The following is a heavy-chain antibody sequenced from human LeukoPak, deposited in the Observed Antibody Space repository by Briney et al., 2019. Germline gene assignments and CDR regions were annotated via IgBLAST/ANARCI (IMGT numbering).Heavy chain of an antibody. D-gene: IGHD3-22*01. V-gene: IGHV1-8*01. CDR2: MNPNSGNT. J-gene: IGHJ4*02. CDR1: GYTFASYD. Sequence: ASVKVSCKASGYTFASYDINWVRQATGQGLEWMGWMNPNSGNTGYAQKFQGRVTMTRNTSISTAYTELSSLRSEDTAVYYCARTDGYYDSSGNWGQGTLVTVSS. CDR3: ARTDGYYDSSGN.